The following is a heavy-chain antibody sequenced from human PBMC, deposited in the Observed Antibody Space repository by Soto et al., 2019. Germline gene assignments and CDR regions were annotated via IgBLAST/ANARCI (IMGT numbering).Heavy chain of an antibody. D-gene: IGHD3-10*01. V-gene: IGHV4-59*03. CDR1: GGSISSFY. Sequence: PSETLSLTCTVFGGSISSFYWSWIRQPPGKGLEWIGYIYYDGSTNFNPSLKSRVTMSLDTSKNQFSLNLSSVTTADTAVYYCATGRYYYGSEYWGQGTLVTVSS. J-gene: IGHJ4*02. CDR3: ATGRYYYGSEY. CDR2: IYYDGST.